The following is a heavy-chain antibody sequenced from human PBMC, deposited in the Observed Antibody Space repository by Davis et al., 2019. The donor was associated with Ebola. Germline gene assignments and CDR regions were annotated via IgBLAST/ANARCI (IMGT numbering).Heavy chain of an antibody. J-gene: IGHJ5*02. V-gene: IGHV3-30*03. CDR1: GFTFSSYW. Sequence: PGGSLRLSCAASGFTFSSYWMSWVRQAPGKGLEWVAVISYDGSNKYYADSVKGRFTISRDNAKNSLYLQMNSLRAEDTAVYYCASLLGSGSYYWFDPWGQGTLVTVSS. CDR2: ISYDGSNK. CDR3: ASLLGSGSYYWFDP. D-gene: IGHD1-26*01.